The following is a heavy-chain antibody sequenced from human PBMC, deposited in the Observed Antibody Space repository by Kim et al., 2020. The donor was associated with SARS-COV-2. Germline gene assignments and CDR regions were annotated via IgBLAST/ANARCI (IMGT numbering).Heavy chain of an antibody. CDR3: ARGNPYYDILTGYYRGDAFDI. V-gene: IGHV3-48*02. Sequence: GGSLRLSCAASGFTFSSYSMNWVRQAPGKGLEWVSYISSSSSTIYYADSVKGRFTISRDNAKNSLYLQMNSLRDEDTAVYYCARGNPYYDILTGYYRGDAFDIWGQGTMVTVSS. J-gene: IGHJ3*02. D-gene: IGHD3-9*01. CDR1: GFTFSSYS. CDR2: ISSSSSTI.